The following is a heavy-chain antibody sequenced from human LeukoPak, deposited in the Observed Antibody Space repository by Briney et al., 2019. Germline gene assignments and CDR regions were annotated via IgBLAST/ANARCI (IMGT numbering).Heavy chain of an antibody. CDR2: INTDGTVT. V-gene: IGHV3-74*01. CDR3: ATKQWLAPPPDS. J-gene: IGHJ4*02. D-gene: IGHD6-19*01. CDR1: GFTFSKYW. Sequence: GSLRFPCAASGFTFSKYWMLWVRQAPGKGLESVSRINTDGTVTTYADSVKGRFTVSRDNADNTMFLQMNSVRDEDTAVYYCATKQWLAPPPDSWGQGTPVTVSP.